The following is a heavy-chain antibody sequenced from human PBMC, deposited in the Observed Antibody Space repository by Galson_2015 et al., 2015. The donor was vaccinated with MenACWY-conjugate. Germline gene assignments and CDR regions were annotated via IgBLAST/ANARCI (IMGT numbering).Heavy chain of an antibody. Sequence: SLRLSCAASGFTFSTCAMHWVRQAPGKGLEWVAVISKDGTNQHYADSVKRRFTIARDNSKNTVYLQMNSLTAEDTAIFYCARGIYAGTRTYYYMDFWGKGTTVTVS. J-gene: IGHJ6*03. CDR1: GFTFSTCA. V-gene: IGHV3-30*01. CDR2: ISKDGTNQ. D-gene: IGHD6-13*01. CDR3: ARGIYAGTRTYYYMDF.